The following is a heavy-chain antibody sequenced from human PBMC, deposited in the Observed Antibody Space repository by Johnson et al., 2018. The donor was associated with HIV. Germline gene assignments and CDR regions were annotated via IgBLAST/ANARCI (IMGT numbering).Heavy chain of an antibody. Sequence: QVQLVESGGDMVQPGRSLRLSCVASGFTLNTYAMHWVRQAPGKGLEWVAVISSDGTSKYYGDSVKGRFTISRDNSRNILYLQMSNLRVEDTAAYYCAKDPRFKYGGAFDIWGQGTMVTVSS. CDR2: ISSDGTSK. CDR3: AKDPRFKYGGAFDI. J-gene: IGHJ3*02. CDR1: GFTLNTYA. D-gene: IGHD3-16*01. V-gene: IGHV3-30*18.